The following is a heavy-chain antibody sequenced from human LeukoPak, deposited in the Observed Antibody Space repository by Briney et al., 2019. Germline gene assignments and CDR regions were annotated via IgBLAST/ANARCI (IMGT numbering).Heavy chain of an antibody. J-gene: IGHJ5*02. Sequence: ASVKVSCKASGYTFTGYYMHWVRKAPGQGLESMGWINPNSGGTNYAQKFQGRVTMTRDTSISTAYMELSRLRSDDTAVYYCARDSMDYDILTGYYNGWFDPWGQGTLVTVSS. V-gene: IGHV1-2*02. D-gene: IGHD3-9*01. CDR2: INPNSGGT. CDR3: ARDSMDYDILTGYYNGWFDP. CDR1: GYTFTGYY.